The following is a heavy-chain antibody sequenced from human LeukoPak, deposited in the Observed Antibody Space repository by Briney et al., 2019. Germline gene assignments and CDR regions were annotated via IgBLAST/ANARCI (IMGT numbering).Heavy chain of an antibody. CDR2: ISGSGGST. V-gene: IGHV3-23*01. CDR1: GFTFSIYE. Sequence: QTGGSLRLSCVVSGFTFSIYEMNWVRQAPGKGLEWVSAISGSGGSTYYADSVKGRFTISRDNSKNTLYLQMNSLRAEDTAVYYCASQTGYYDSSVLWGQGTLVTVSS. J-gene: IGHJ4*02. D-gene: IGHD3-22*01. CDR3: ASQTGYYDSSVL.